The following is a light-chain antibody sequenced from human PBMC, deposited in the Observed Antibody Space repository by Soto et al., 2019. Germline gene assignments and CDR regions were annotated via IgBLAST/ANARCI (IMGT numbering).Light chain of an antibody. J-gene: IGKJ2*03. CDR3: QQYNSFVYS. Sequence: EIVMTQFPATLSKSPGESATFSCRASQSIGTKLAWYQQRPGQAPRLLMYGASTGATGIPARFSGSGSGTEFTLTISSLQPDDFATYYCQQYNSFVYSFGGGTKLEI. CDR1: QSIGTK. CDR2: GAS. V-gene: IGKV3-15*01.